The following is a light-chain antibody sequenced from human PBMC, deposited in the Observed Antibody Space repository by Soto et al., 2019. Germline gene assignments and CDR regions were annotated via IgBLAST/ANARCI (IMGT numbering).Light chain of an antibody. CDR1: QSVLYSSNNKNY. CDR2: WAS. V-gene: IGKV4-1*01. Sequence: DIVMTQSPDSLAVSRGERATINCKSSQSVLYSSNNKNYLAWYQQKPGQPPKLLIYWASTRDSGVPDRFSGSGSGTDFTLTISSLQAEDVAVYFCQQYYSTPRTFGPGTKGDIK. CDR3: QQYYSTPRT. J-gene: IGKJ3*01.